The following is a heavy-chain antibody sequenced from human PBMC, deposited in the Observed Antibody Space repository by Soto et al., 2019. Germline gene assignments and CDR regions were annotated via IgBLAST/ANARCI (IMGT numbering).Heavy chain of an antibody. J-gene: IGHJ4*02. D-gene: IGHD3-22*01. CDR2: IYTSGST. CDR1: GGSISGYY. Sequence: ASETLSLTCTVSGGSISGYYWSWIRQPAGKGLEWIGRIYTSGSTNYNPSLKSRVTMSVDTSKNQFSLKLSSVTAADTAVYYCARVAYSSGHGYFDYWGQGTLVTVSS. V-gene: IGHV4-4*07. CDR3: ARVAYSSGHGYFDY.